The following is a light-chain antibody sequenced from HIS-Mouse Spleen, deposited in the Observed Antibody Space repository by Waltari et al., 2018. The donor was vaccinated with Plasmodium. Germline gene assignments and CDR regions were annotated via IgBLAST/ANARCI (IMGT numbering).Light chain of an antibody. CDR2: RNN. Sequence: QSVLTQPPSASGTPGQRVTISCSGSSSNIGSNYVYWYQQLPGTAPKLLIYRNNQLPAVVPDRFAGSQSGTSASLAISGRRSEDEADYYCAAWDDSLSGVVFGGGTKLTVL. V-gene: IGLV1-47*01. CDR3: AAWDDSLSGVV. J-gene: IGLJ2*01. CDR1: SSNIGSNY.